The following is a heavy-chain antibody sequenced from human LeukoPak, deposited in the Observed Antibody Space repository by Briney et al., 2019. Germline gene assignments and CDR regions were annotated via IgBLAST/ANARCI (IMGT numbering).Heavy chain of an antibody. V-gene: IGHV1-18*01. CDR3: ARDPYGDYFLDV. J-gene: IGHJ6*03. CDR2: ISAYNGNT. D-gene: IGHD4-17*01. Sequence: GASVKVSCKASGYTFTSYGISWVRQAPGQGLEWMGWISAYNGNTNYAQKLQGSVTMTTDTFTSTAYMELRSLRSDDTAVYYCARDPYGDYFLDVWGQGTTVTVSS. CDR1: GYTFTSYG.